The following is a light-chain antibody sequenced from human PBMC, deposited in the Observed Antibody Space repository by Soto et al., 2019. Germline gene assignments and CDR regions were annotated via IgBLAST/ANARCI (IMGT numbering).Light chain of an antibody. V-gene: IGKV3-15*01. CDR1: QSVSSN. CDR2: GAS. CDR3: QQYNNWPRS. J-gene: IGKJ5*01. Sequence: EIVMTQSPATLSVSPGERVTLSCRASQSVSSNLAWYQQKPGQAPRLLIYGASTRATGIPARFSGSGSGTEFTLTISSLQSEDLAAYYCQQYNNWPRSFGQGTRLEIK.